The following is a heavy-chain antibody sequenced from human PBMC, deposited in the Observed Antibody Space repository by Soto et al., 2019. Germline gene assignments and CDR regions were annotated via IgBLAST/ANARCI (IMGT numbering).Heavy chain of an antibody. CDR3: VVVPGADIDY. Sequence: QLQLQASGPGLVKPSETLSLTCTVSGGSISSSVYYWGWIRQPPGKGREWIGSIYYSGSTYYNPSLKSRLTIPVDTSTNQFSLKLSSVTAAETAVYSCVVVPGADIDYWGQGNLVTVSS. D-gene: IGHD2-2*01. CDR2: IYYSGST. V-gene: IGHV4-39*01. CDR1: GGSISSSVYY. J-gene: IGHJ4*02.